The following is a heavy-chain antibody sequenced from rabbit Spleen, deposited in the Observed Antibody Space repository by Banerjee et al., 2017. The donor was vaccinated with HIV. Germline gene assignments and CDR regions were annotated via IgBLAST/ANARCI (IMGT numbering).Heavy chain of an antibody. CDR1: GVSFSSGYW. CDR2: INAITGKA. J-gene: IGHJ3*01. Sequence: QSLEESGGDLVKPGASLTLTCTASGVSFSSGYWICWVRQAPGKGLEWIACINAITGKAVYANWAKGRSTFSKSSSTTVTLQMTSLTAADTATYFCARSLGYVTTQLDLWGPGTLVTVS. V-gene: IGHV1S40*01. CDR3: ARSLGYVTTQLDL. D-gene: IGHD6-1*01.